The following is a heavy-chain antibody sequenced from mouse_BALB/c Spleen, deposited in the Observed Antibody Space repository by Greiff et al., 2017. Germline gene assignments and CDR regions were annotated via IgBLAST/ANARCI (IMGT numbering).Heavy chain of an antibody. CDR2: IRSKSNNYAT. CDR1: GFTFNTYA. CDR3: VRPYGNYDWFAY. Sequence: EVKLVESGGGLVQPKGSLKLSCAASGFTFNTYAMNWVRQAPGKGLEWVARIRSKSNNYATYYADSVKDRFTISRDDSQSMLYLQMNNLKTEDTAMYYCVRPYGNYDWFAYWGQGTLVTVSA. D-gene: IGHD2-1*01. V-gene: IGHV10-1*02. J-gene: IGHJ3*01.